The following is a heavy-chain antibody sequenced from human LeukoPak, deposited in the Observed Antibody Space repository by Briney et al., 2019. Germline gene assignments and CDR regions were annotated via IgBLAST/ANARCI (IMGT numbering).Heavy chain of an antibody. CDR2: ISSSSSYI. CDR1: GFTFSSYS. J-gene: IGHJ6*03. Sequence: PGGSLRLSCAASGFTFSSYSMNWVRQAPGKGLEWVSSISSSSSYIYYADSVKGRFTISRDNAKNSLYLQMNSLRAEDTAVYYCARDVRENYYYMDVWGKGTTVTVSS. D-gene: IGHD5-24*01. V-gene: IGHV3-21*01. CDR3: ARDVRENYYYMDV.